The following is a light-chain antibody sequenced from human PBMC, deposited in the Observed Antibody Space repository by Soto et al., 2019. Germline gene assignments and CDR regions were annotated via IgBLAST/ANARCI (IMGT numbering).Light chain of an antibody. CDR1: QSVSSN. V-gene: IGKV3-15*01. J-gene: IGKJ2*01. CDR2: GAS. CDR3: QQYHNWPPQYT. Sequence: EIVMTQSPATLSVSPGERATLSCRASQSVSSNLAWYQQKPGQAPRLLIYGASTRATGIPARFSGSGSGTEFTLTISSLQSEDFAVYYCQQYHNWPPQYTFSQGTKLQIK.